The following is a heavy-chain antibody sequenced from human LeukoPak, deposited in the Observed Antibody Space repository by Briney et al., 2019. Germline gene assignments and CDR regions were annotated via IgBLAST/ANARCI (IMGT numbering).Heavy chain of an antibody. Sequence: PGRSLRLSCAATGFSRYGMHWVRQAPGRGLEWVAVIWYGESNKYYEDSVKGRLTIFRDNSRNTLYLQINSLKAEDTAVYYCASDGCSSSCCGRALDYWGQGTLVTVSS. D-gene: IGHD6-13*01. J-gene: IGHJ4*02. CDR3: ASDGCSSSCCGRALDY. V-gene: IGHV3-33*01. CDR1: GFSRYG. CDR2: IWYGESNK.